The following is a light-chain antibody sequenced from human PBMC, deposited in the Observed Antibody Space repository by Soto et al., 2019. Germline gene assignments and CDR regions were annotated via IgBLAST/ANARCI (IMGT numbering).Light chain of an antibody. CDR3: QQYGSSPFT. J-gene: IGKJ4*01. Sequence: EIVLTQSPGTLSLYPGERATLSCRASQSVSSSYLAWYQQKPGQAPRLLIYGASSRATGIPDRFSGSGSGTDFTLTISRLEPEDFAVYYCQQYGSSPFTFGGGTKV. CDR2: GAS. CDR1: QSVSSSY. V-gene: IGKV3-20*01.